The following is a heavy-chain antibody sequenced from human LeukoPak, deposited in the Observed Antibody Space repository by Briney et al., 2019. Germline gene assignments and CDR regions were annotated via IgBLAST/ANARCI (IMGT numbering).Heavy chain of an antibody. J-gene: IGHJ6*02. CDR3: AAASNYYDRSNYYSYAMDV. CDR2: IVVGSGNT. D-gene: IGHD3-22*01. CDR1: GSTFTTSA. V-gene: IGHV1-58*01. Sequence: ASVKVSCKASGSTFTTSAVQWLRQARGQRLEWIGWIVVGSGNTNYAQKFQERVTITRDMSTSTVYMDLSSQRSEDTAVYYCAAASNYYDRSNYYSYAMDVWGQGTTVTVSS.